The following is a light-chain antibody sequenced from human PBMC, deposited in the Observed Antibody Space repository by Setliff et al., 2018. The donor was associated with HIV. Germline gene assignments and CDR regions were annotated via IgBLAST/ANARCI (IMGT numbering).Light chain of an antibody. V-gene: IGLV7-46*01. J-gene: IGLJ3*02. CDR3: LITYTGARV. CDR2: DTN. CDR1: TGAVTSGHF. Sequence: QAVVTQEPSLTVSPGGTVTLTCGSSTGAVTSGHFPFWFQQKPGQAPRTLIYDTNNKHSWTPARFSGSLLGGQAALTLSGAQPEDEADYYFLITYTGARVFGGGTKVTVL.